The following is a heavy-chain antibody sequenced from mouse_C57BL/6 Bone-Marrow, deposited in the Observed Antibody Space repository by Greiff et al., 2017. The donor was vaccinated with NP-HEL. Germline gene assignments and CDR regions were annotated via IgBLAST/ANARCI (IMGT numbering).Heavy chain of an antibody. CDR2: IDPSDSYT. Sequence: QVQLQQPGAELVMPGASVKLSCKASGYTFTSYWMHWVKQRPGQGLEWIGEIDPSDSYTNYNQKFKGKSTLTVDKSSSTAYMQLSSLTSEDSAVYYCAREDDGGFAYWGQGTLVTVSA. J-gene: IGHJ3*01. D-gene: IGHD2-3*01. CDR3: AREDDGGFAY. CDR1: GYTFTSYW. V-gene: IGHV1-69*01.